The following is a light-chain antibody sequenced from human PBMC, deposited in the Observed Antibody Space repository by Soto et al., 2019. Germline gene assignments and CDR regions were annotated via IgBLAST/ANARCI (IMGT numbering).Light chain of an antibody. Sequence: EVLMTQSADIVSVSPGDTAILSCRASQSVASALSCYQQRPGQPPRVIMYGACVRSTGLPDRFSGSGSGTEFTLTISSLQSEDFAVYFCQNYKYWPYTFGQGTKVDI. CDR3: QNYKYWPYT. CDR2: GAC. CDR1: QSVASA. V-gene: IGKV3-15*01. J-gene: IGKJ2*01.